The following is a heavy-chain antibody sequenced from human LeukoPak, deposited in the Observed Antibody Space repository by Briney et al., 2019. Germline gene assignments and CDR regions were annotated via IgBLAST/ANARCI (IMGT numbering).Heavy chain of an antibody. CDR2: IIPILGIA. CDR1: GYAFTGYY. CDR3: ARDGRYYDFWSEDY. Sequence: ASVKVSCKASGYAFTGYYMHWVRQAPGQGLEWMGRIIPILGIANYAQKFQGRVTITADKSTSTAYMELSSLRSEDTAVYYCARDGRYYDFWSEDYWGQGTLVTVSS. J-gene: IGHJ4*02. D-gene: IGHD3-3*01. V-gene: IGHV1-69*04.